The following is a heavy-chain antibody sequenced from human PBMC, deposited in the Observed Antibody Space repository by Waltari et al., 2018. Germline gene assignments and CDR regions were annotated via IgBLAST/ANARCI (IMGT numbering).Heavy chain of an antibody. CDR1: GGSISRGDYY. J-gene: IGHJ6*03. CDR3: ARDTVVVPAATYYYYMDV. V-gene: IGHV4-30-4*08. D-gene: IGHD2-2*01. Sequence: QVQLQESGPGLVKPSQTLSLTCTVSGGSISRGDYYWSWIRQPPGKGLEWIGYIYYSGSTYYNPSLKSRVTISVDTSKNQFSLKLSSVTAADTAVYYCARDTVVVPAATYYYYMDVWGKGTTVTISS. CDR2: IYYSGST.